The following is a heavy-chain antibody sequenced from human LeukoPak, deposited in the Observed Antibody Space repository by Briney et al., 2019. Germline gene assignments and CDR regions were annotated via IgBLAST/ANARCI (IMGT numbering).Heavy chain of an antibody. CDR3: ARGRGADYGGNSGYFDY. V-gene: IGHV3-33*01. J-gene: IGHJ4*02. D-gene: IGHD4-23*01. CDR1: GFTFSSYG. CDR2: IWYDGSNK. Sequence: GRSLRLSCAASGFTFSSYGMHWVRQAPGKGLEWVAVIWYDGSNKYYADSVKGRLTISRDNPKNTLYVQMNSLRAEDTAVYYCARGRGADYGGNSGYFDYWGQGTLVTVSS.